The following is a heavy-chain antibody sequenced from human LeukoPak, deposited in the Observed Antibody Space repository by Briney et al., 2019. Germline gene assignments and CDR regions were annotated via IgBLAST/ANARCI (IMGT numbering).Heavy chain of an antibody. J-gene: IGHJ4*02. V-gene: IGHV3-30-3*01. CDR1: EFTFCTYA. CDR2: ISYDGSNY. D-gene: IGHD3-22*01. Sequence: GGSLGLSCAASEFTFCTYAMHRVRQDPGKGLGVVAVISYDGSNYYFAGYVKGRFTISRDNSKSTLYLQMTNLRAEDTAVYSCARDRAGYYDSSGALDYWGQGTLVTVSS. CDR3: ARDRAGYYDSSGALDY.